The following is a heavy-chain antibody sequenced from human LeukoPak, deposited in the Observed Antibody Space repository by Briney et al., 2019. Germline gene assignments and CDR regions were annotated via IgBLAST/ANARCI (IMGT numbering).Heavy chain of an antibody. Sequence: PGGSLRLSCAASGLTFSNYAMTWVRQAPGKGLEWVSAISGSGGNAYHADSVKGRFTISRDNPKNTLYLQMNSLRAEDTAVYYCAQERGHSYYYYGTDVWGQGTTVTVSS. J-gene: IGHJ6*02. CDR3: AQERGHSYYYYGTDV. D-gene: IGHD3-16*01. V-gene: IGHV3-23*01. CDR1: GLTFSNYA. CDR2: ISGSGGNA.